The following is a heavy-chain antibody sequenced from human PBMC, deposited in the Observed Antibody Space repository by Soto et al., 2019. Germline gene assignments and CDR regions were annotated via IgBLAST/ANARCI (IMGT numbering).Heavy chain of an antibody. D-gene: IGHD1-1*01. J-gene: IGHJ5*02. CDR2: IYHSGYT. CDR1: GGSISSGGYS. CDR3: ARDQLEGNWFDP. Sequence: SETLSLTCTVSGGSISSGGYSWIWIRQAPGKGLEWIGYIYHSGYTLYNPSLKGRVTISVDKSKNHFSLNLTSVTAADTAVYYCARDQLEGNWFDPWGQGTLVTVSS. V-gene: IGHV4-30-2*01.